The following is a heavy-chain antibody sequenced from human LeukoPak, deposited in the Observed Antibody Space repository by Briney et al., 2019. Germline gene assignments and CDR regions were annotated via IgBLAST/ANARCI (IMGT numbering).Heavy chain of an antibody. V-gene: IGHV3-23*01. Sequence: GGSLRLSCAASGFSFGTYAMSWVRQAPGKGLEWVSAISGSGGSTYYADSVKGRFTISRDNSKNTLYLQMNSLRAEDTAVYYCAKNQLSVGLYYYDFFDYWGQGTLVTVSS. CDR1: GFSFGTYA. CDR2: ISGSGGST. D-gene: IGHD3-22*01. J-gene: IGHJ4*02. CDR3: AKNQLSVGLYYYDFFDY.